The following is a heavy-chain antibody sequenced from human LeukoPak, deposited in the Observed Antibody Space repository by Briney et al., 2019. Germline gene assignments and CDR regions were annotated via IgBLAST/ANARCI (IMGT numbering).Heavy chain of an antibody. CDR2: INPNSGGT. J-gene: IGHJ2*01. V-gene: IGHV1-2*02. CDR3: ARERDIVVVTAISWYFDL. Sequence: APVKVSCKASGYTFTGYYMHWVRQAPGQGLEWMGWINPNSGGTNYAQKFQGRVTMTRDTSISTAYMELSRLRSDDTAVYYCARERDIVVVTAISWYFDLWGRGTLVTVSS. D-gene: IGHD2-21*02. CDR1: GYTFTGYY.